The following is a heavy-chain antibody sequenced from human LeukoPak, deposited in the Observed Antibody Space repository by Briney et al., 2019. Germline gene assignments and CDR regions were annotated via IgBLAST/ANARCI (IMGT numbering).Heavy chain of an antibody. D-gene: IGHD3-10*01. Sequence: PGRSLRLSCAASGFTFSSYGMHWVRQAPGKGLEWVAVIWYGGTNKYYADSVKGRFTISRDNSKNTLYLQMNSLRAEDTAVYYCARTIFASGSYGGSWGHRTLVTVSS. CDR2: IWYGGTNK. CDR3: ARTIFASGSYGGS. V-gene: IGHV3-33*01. J-gene: IGHJ5*01. CDR1: GFTFSSYG.